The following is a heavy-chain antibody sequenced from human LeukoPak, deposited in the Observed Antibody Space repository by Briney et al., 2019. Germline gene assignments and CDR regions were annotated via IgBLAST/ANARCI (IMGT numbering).Heavy chain of an antibody. CDR3: AKGTYYYDSSGYSLSLFDY. CDR2: ISWNSGSI. D-gene: IGHD3-22*01. V-gene: IGHV3-9*01. CDR1: GFTFDDYA. Sequence: PGGSLRLSCAASGFTFDDYAMHWVRQAPGKGLEWVSGISWNSGSIGYADYVKGRFTISRDNAKNSLYLQMNSLRAEDTALYYCAKGTYYYDSSGYSLSLFDYWGQGTLVTVSS. J-gene: IGHJ4*02.